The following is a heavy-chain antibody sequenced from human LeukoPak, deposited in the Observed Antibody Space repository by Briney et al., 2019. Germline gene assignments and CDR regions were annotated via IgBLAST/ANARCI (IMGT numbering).Heavy chain of an antibody. Sequence: SETLSLTCAVYGGSFSGYYWSWIRQPPGKGLEWIGEINHSGSTNYNPSLKSRVTISVDTSKNQFSLKLSSVTAADTAAYYCASYTAGGGGLDYWGQGTLVTVSS. V-gene: IGHV4-34*01. CDR1: GGSFSGYY. J-gene: IGHJ4*02. D-gene: IGHD5-18*01. CDR2: INHSGST. CDR3: ASYTAGGGGLDY.